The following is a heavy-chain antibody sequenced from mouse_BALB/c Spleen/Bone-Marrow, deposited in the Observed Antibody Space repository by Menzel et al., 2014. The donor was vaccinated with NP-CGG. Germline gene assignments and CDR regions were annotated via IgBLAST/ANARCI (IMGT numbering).Heavy chain of an antibody. D-gene: IGHD1-1*01. Sequence: LQQSGSELVRPGASVKLSCKASGYTFTSYWMHWVKQRPGQGPEWIGNIYPGSGSTNYDEKFKSKATLTVDTSSGTAYMQLSSLTSEDSAVYYCTRSPITTVVAETMDYWGQGTSVIVSS. CDR1: GYTFTSYW. V-gene: IGHV1S22*01. CDR2: IYPGSGST. J-gene: IGHJ4*01. CDR3: TRSPITTVVAETMDY.